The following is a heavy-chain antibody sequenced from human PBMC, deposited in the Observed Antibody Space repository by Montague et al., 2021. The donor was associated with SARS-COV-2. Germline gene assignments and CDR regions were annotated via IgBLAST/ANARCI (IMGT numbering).Heavy chain of an antibody. CDR3: ARYYEPSLDV. Sequence: SETLSLTCTVSGDSITGDDWSWIRQPPGQGPKWILNIFKNGKTDYNPSLRSRVITSVDTSKGQFSLKVTCVTAADTAVYYCARYYEPSLDVWGQGTTVTVSS. D-gene: IGHD3-22*01. V-gene: IGHV4-59*08. CDR1: GDSITGDD. CDR2: IFKNGKT. J-gene: IGHJ6*02.